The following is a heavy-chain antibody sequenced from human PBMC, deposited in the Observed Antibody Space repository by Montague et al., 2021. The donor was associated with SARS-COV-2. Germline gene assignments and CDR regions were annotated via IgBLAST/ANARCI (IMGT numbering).Heavy chain of an antibody. CDR3: ARGAGRGSGYGKYYYYYYGMDV. J-gene: IGHJ6*02. V-gene: IGHV4-59*01. CDR1: GGSISSYY. CDR2: IYYSGST. Sequence: SETLSLTCTVSGGSISSYYWSWIRQPPGKGLEWIGYIYYSGSTNYNPSLKIRVTISVDRSKNQFSLKLSYGPAADTAVDYCARGAGRGSGYGKYYYYYYGMDVWGPGTTVTVSS. D-gene: IGHD5-12*01.